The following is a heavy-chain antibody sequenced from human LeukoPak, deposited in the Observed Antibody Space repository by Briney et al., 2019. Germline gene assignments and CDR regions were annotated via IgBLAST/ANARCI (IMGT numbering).Heavy chain of an antibody. Sequence: GGSLRLSCAASGFTFSSYAMSRVRQAPGKGLEWVSAISGSGGSTYYADSVKGRFTISRDNSKNTLYLQMNSLRAEDTAVYYCARDWRGDYGDYLVDYWGQGTLVTVSS. V-gene: IGHV3-23*01. CDR2: ISGSGGST. CDR3: ARDWRGDYGDYLVDY. D-gene: IGHD4-17*01. CDR1: GFTFSSYA. J-gene: IGHJ4*02.